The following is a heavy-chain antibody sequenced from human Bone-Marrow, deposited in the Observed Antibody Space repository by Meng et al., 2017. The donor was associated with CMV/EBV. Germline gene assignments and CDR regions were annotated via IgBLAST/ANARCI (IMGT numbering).Heavy chain of an antibody. V-gene: IGHV4-34*01. CDR1: GGSFSGYY. J-gene: IGHJ3*02. CDR3: ARRRWLRVRIDAFDI. CDR2: INHSGST. Sequence: SETLSLTCAVYGGSFSGYYWSWIRQPPGKGLEWIGEINHSGSTNYNPSLKSRVTISVDTSKTQFSLKLTSVTAADTAVYYCARRRWLRVRIDAFDIWGQGKMVTVSS. D-gene: IGHD5-12*01.